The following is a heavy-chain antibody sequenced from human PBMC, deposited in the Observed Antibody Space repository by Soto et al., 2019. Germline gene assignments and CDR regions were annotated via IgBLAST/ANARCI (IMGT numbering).Heavy chain of an antibody. J-gene: IGHJ3*02. D-gene: IGHD2-8*01. CDR2: IWYDGSNK. CDR3: ARKTRHCTNGVCHTAAFDI. Sequence: GGSLRLSCAASGFTFSSYGMHWVRQAPGKGLEWVAVIWYDGSNKYYADSVKGRFTISRDNSKNTLYLQMNSLRAEDTAVYYCARKTRHCTNGVCHTAAFDIWGQGTMVTVSS. CDR1: GFTFSSYG. V-gene: IGHV3-33*01.